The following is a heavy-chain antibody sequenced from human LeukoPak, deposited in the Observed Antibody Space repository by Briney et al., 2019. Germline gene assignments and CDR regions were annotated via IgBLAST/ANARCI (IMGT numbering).Heavy chain of an antibody. CDR1: GGSISSGSYY. D-gene: IGHD3-9*01. CDR2: IYTSGST. CDR3: ARQYIDILTGYHRGELYWYFDL. Sequence: PSETLSLTCTVSGGSISSGSYYWSWIRQPAGKGLEWIGRIYTSGSTNYNPSLKSRVTISVDTSKNQFSLKLNSMTAADTAVYYCARQYIDILTGYHRGELYWYFDLWGRGTLVTVSS. V-gene: IGHV4-61*02. J-gene: IGHJ2*01.